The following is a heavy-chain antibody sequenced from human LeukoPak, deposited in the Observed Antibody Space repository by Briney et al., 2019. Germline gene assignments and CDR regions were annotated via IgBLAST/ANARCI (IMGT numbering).Heavy chain of an antibody. D-gene: IGHD3-9*01. CDR1: GGSFSGYY. J-gene: IGHJ4*02. CDR3: ARIYYDILTGYYGSPFDY. V-gene: IGHV4-34*01. CDR2: INHSGST. Sequence: SETLSLTCAVYGGSFSGYYWSWIRQPPGKGLEWIGEINHSGSTNYNPSLKSRVTISVDTSKNQFSLKLSSVTAADTAVYYCARIYYDILTGYYGSPFDYWGQGTLVTVSS.